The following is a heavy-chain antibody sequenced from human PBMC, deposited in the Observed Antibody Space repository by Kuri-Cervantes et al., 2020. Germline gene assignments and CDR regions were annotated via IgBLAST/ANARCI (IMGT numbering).Heavy chain of an antibody. D-gene: IGHD6-19*01. CDR2: IKPDGSER. CDR1: GFTFSSYW. J-gene: IGHJ4*02. V-gene: IGHV3-7*04. CDR3: ARATHSSGGFYYFDY. Sequence: GESLKISCAGSGFTFSSYWMNWVRQAPGKGLEWVANIKPDGSERYYVASVKGRFTISRDNSKNTLYLQMNSLGAEDPAVYYCARATHSSGGFYYFDYWGQGTLVTVSS.